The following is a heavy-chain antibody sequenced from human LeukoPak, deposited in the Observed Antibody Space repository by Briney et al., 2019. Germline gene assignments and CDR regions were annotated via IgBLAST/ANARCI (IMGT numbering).Heavy chain of an antibody. CDR2: ISSSSSYI. D-gene: IGHD5-18*01. V-gene: IGHV3-21*01. CDR3: ARGGYSYGLYYYYYMDV. J-gene: IGHJ6*03. CDR1: GFTFSSYS. Sequence: PGGSLRLSCAASGFTFSSYSMNWVRQAPGKGLEWVSSISSSSSYIYYADSVKGRFTISRDNAKNSLYLQMNSLRAEDTAVYYCARGGYSYGLYYYYYMDVWGKGTTVTISS.